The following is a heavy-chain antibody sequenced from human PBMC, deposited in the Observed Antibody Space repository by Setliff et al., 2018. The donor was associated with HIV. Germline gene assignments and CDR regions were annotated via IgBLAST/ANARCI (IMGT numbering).Heavy chain of an antibody. D-gene: IGHD3-16*01. CDR3: ARGGAVSADFDS. Sequence: PSETLSLTCTVSGGSIRTGAYYWGWLRQPPGKGLEWIGSIYYDGRTFYKPSLKSRLTISVDTSKNQFSLSLNSVTAAETAAYFRARGGAVSADFDSWGQGTLVTVSS. CDR1: GGSIRTGAYY. V-gene: IGHV4-39*07. J-gene: IGHJ5*01. CDR2: IYYDGRT.